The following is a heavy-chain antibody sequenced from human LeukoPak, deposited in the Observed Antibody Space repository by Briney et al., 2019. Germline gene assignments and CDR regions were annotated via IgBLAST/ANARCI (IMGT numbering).Heavy chain of an antibody. CDR3: ASAPITMIVVVSPTDAFDI. J-gene: IGHJ3*02. CDR2: IYYSGST. CDR1: GGSISSSSYY. Sequence: PSETLSLTCTVSGGSISSSSYYWGWIRQPPGKGLEWIGSIYYSGSTYYNPSLKSRVTISVDTSKNQFSLKLSSVTAADTAVYYCASAPITMIVVVSPTDAFDIWGQGTMVTVSS. V-gene: IGHV4-39*01. D-gene: IGHD3-22*01.